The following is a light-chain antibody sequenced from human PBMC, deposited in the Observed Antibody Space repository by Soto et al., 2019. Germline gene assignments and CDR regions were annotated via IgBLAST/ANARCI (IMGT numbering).Light chain of an antibody. V-gene: IGKV4-1*01. J-gene: IGKJ1*01. CDR3: QQYYDVPQN. CDR1: QSILYSSNNKNY. Sequence: DIVMTQSPDSLAVSLGERATINCKSSQSILYSSNNKNYLAWYQQKPGQPPKLLIYWASTRESGVPDRFSGSGSGTDFTLTISSLQAEDVAVYYCQQYYDVPQNFGQGIKVEIK. CDR2: WAS.